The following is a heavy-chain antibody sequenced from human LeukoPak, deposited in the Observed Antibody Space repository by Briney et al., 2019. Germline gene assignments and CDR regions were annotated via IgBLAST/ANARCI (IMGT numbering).Heavy chain of an antibody. D-gene: IGHD1-1*01. CDR2: ISSSSSYI. J-gene: IGHJ4*02. Sequence: PGGSLRLSCAASGFTFSSYSMNWVRQAPGKGLEWVSSISSSSSYIYYADSVKGRFTISRDNAKNSLCLQMNSLRAEDTAVYYCAKEGGYLGPFDYWGQGTLVTVSS. CDR1: GFTFSSYS. CDR3: AKEGGYLGPFDY. V-gene: IGHV3-21*04.